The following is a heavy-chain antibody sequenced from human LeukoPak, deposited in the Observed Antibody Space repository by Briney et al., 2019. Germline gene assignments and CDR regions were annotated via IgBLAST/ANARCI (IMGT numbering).Heavy chain of an antibody. J-gene: IGHJ4*02. CDR3: GWDGSGSYTVDY. CDR2: ISSSGSTI. Sequence: GGSLRLSCAASGFTFSDYYMSWIRQAPGKGLEWVSYISSSGSTIYYADSVKGRFTISRDNAKNSPYLQMNSLRAEDTAVYYCGWDGSGSYTVDYWGQGTLVTVSS. V-gene: IGHV3-11*04. CDR1: GFTFSDYY. D-gene: IGHD3-10*01.